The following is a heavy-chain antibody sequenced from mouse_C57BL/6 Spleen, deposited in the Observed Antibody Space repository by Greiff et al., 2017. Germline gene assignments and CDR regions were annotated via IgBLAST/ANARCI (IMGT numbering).Heavy chain of an antibody. J-gene: IGHJ2*01. Sequence: QVQLKESGPELVRPGVSVTISCKGSGYTFTDYAMHWVKQSHAKSLEWIGVISTYNGDASYNQKFKDKAKMTVDKSSSTAYMELARLTSEDSAVYYCARSGLAYYFDYWGQGTTLTVSS. V-gene: IGHV1-67*01. CDR1: GYTFTDYA. D-gene: IGHD3-1*01. CDR3: ARSGLAYYFDY. CDR2: ISTYNGDA.